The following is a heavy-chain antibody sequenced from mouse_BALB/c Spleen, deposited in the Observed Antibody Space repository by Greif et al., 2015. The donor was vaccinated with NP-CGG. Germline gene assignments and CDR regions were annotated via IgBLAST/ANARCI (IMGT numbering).Heavy chain of an antibody. CDR3: ARGGPITTAVFDY. D-gene: IGHD1-1*01. Sequence: VQLQQSGPELVKPGASVKMSCKASGYTFTSYVMHWVKQKPGQGLEWIGYINPYNDGTKYNEKFKGKATLTSDKSSSTAYMELSSLTSEDSAVYYCARGGPITTAVFDYWGQGTTLTVPS. CDR2: INPYNDGT. V-gene: IGHV1-14*01. CDR1: GYTFTSYV. J-gene: IGHJ2*01.